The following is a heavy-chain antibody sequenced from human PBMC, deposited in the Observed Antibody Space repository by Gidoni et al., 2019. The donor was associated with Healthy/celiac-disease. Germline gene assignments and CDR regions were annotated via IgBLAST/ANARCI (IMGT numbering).Heavy chain of an antibody. V-gene: IGHV3-43D*03. CDR1: GFTLDDYA. CDR2: ISWAGGST. D-gene: IGHD3-22*01. J-gene: IGHJ4*02. CDR3: AKDITPYYDSSGYLSY. Sequence: VPLVGSGGVGVQPGGSLRLSCEASGFTLDDYAMHWVRHAPGQGLEWVSLISWAGGSTYYADSVKGRFTISRANSKNSLYLQMNSLRAEDTSLYYCAKDITPYYDSSGYLSYWGQGTLVTVSS.